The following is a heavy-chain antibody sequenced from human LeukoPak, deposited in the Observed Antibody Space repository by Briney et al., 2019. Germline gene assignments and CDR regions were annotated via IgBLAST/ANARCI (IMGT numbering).Heavy chain of an antibody. Sequence: GASVKVSCKASGYTFTSYGISWVRQAPGQGLEWMGGIIPIFGTANYAQKFQGRVTITADESTSTAYMELSSLRSEDTAVYYCARDNPDSSGYYRVWGQGTLVTVSS. CDR2: IIPIFGTA. J-gene: IGHJ4*02. V-gene: IGHV1-69*13. CDR3: ARDNPDSSGYYRV. D-gene: IGHD3-22*01. CDR1: GYTFTSYG.